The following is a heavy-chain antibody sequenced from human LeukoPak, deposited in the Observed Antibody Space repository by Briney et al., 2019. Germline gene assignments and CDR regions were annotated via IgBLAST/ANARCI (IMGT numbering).Heavy chain of an antibody. D-gene: IGHD6-6*01. J-gene: IGHJ4*02. V-gene: IGHV2-5*01. CDR2: IYWHDIK. Sequence: SGPTPVNPTQTLTLTCTFSGFSLSTSGVGVGWIRQPPGKALEWLALIYWHDIKRYSPSLKTRLSITKDTSETQVVLTMTNMDPVDTATYYCAHYAEYSSSSHFDYWGQGTLVTVSS. CDR1: GFSLSTSGVG. CDR3: AHYAEYSSSSHFDY.